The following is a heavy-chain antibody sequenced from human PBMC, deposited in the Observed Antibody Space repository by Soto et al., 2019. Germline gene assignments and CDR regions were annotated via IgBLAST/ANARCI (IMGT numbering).Heavy chain of an antibody. J-gene: IGHJ6*03. CDR1: GGSISSYY. D-gene: IGHD3-3*01. V-gene: IGHV4-59*08. CDR3: ARTYYDFWSGRPHYYYYMDV. Sequence: SETLSLTCTVSGGSISSYYWSWIRQPPGKGLEWIGYIYYSGSTNYNPSLKSRVTISVDTSKNQFSLKLSSVTAADTAVYYCARTYYDFWSGRPHYYYYMDVWGKGTTVTVS. CDR2: IYYSGST.